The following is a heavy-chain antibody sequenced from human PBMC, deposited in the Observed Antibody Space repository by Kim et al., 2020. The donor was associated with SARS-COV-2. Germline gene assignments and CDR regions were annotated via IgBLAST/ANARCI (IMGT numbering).Heavy chain of an antibody. Sequence: GGSLRLSCAASGFTVSSNYMSWVRQAPGKGLEWVSVIYSGGSTYYADSVKGRFTISRDNSKNTLYLQMNSLRAEDTAVYYCARDRVAVDYYYYGMDVWGQGTTVTVSS. CDR2: IYSGGST. CDR1: GFTVSSNY. D-gene: IGHD6-19*01. J-gene: IGHJ6*02. CDR3: ARDRVAVDYYYYGMDV. V-gene: IGHV3-53*01.